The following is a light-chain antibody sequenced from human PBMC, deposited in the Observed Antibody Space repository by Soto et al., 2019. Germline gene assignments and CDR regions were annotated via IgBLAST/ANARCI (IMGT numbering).Light chain of an antibody. CDR3: QQRSNWPRWT. J-gene: IGKJ1*01. CDR2: DAS. CDR1: QSVSSY. Sequence: EIVLTQSPSTRSLSPRERATLSFRARQSVSSYLAWYQHKPGQAPRLLIYDASNRATGIGARFSGSGSEIDFSLTISSLEPEDFAVYYCQQRSNWPRWTFGEGTKV. V-gene: IGKV3-11*01.